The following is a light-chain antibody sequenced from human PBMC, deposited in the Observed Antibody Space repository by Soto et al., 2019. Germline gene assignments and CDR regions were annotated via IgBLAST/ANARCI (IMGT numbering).Light chain of an antibody. J-gene: IGKJ4*01. V-gene: IGKV1D-8*03. CDR2: WAS. CDR1: QGISSY. Sequence: VIWMTQSPSLLSASTGDRVTISCRMSQGISSYLAWYQQKPGQPPKLLIYWASTRESGVPDRFSGSGSGTDFTLTISGLQAEDVAVYYCQQYYTTPALTFGGGTKVDI. CDR3: QQYYTTPALT.